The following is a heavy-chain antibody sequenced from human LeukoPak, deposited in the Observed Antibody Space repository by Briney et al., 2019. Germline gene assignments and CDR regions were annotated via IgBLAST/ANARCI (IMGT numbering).Heavy chain of an antibody. Sequence: GGSLRLSCAASGFTFSSYWMHWVRQVPGKGLVWVSRINGDGSSTSYADSVKGRFTISRDNAKNTLYLQMNSLRVEDTAVYYCAGSASHNWFDPWGQGTLVTVSS. CDR1: GFTFSSYW. J-gene: IGHJ5*02. V-gene: IGHV3-74*01. D-gene: IGHD2-2*01. CDR3: AGSASHNWFDP. CDR2: INGDGSST.